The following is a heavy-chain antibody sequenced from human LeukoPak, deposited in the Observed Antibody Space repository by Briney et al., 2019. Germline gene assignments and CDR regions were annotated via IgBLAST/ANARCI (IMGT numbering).Heavy chain of an antibody. CDR3: AREILSAAGTSYYYYGMDV. J-gene: IGHJ6*02. CDR1: GFTFSSYA. D-gene: IGHD6-13*01. Sequence: GGSLRLSCAASGFTFSSYAMHWVRQAPGKGLEWVAVISYDGSNKYYADSVKGRFTISRDNSKNTLYLQMNSLRAEDTAVYYCAREILSAAGTSYYYYGMDVWGQGTTVTVSS. V-gene: IGHV3-30-3*01. CDR2: ISYDGSNK.